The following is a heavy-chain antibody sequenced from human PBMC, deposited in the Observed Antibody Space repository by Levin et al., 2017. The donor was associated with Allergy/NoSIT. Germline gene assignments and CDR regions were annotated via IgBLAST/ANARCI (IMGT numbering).Heavy chain of an antibody. Sequence: SETLSLTCTVSGDSISGDTFYWSWIRHHPGRGLEWIGFIHHSGRAYYNPSLKSRLTMSLDTSKSQFSLKLTSVTVADTAVYYCGRDECAWFGECYGMDVWGQGTTVIVSS. V-gene: IGHV4-31*03. CDR3: GRDECAWFGECYGMDV. J-gene: IGHJ6*02. D-gene: IGHD3-10*01. CDR2: IHHSGRA. CDR1: GDSISGDTFY.